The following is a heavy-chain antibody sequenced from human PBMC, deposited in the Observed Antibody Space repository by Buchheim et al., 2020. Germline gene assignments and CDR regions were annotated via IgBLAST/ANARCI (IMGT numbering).Heavy chain of an antibody. Sequence: QVQLVESGGGVVQPGRSLRLSCAASGFTFSSYGMHWVRQAPGKGLEWVAGISYDGSNKYYADSVKGRFTISRDNSKNTLYLQMNSLRAEDTAVYYCAKVSYDSSGYVDYWGQGTL. CDR3: AKVSYDSSGYVDY. CDR1: GFTFSSYG. CDR2: ISYDGSNK. V-gene: IGHV3-30*18. D-gene: IGHD3-22*01. J-gene: IGHJ4*02.